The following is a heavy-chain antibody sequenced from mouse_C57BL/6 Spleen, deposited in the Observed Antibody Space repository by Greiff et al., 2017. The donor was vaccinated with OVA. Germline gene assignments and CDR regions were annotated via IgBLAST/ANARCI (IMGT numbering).Heavy chain of an antibody. D-gene: IGHD2-1*01. CDR3: ARQGVYYGNFYWYFDV. CDR2: ISSGGSYT. J-gene: IGHJ1*03. V-gene: IGHV5-6*01. Sequence: EVKLVESGGDLVEPGGSLKLSCAASGFTFSSYGMSWVRQTPDKRLEWVATISSGGSYTYYPDSVKGRFTISRDNAKNTLYLQMSSLKSEDTAMYYCARQGVYYGNFYWYFDVWGTGTTVTVSS. CDR1: GFTFSSYG.